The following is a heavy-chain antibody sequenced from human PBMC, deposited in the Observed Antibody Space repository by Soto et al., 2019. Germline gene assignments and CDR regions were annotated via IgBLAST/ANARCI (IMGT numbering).Heavy chain of an antibody. Sequence: QVQLQESGPGLVKPSQTVSLTCTVSGDSITSGGHYWSWIRQHPGKGLEWIGYIYFSGDANYNPSLRGRVSLSIDMSENQFSLTLTSVTAADTAIYFCARTNYYASSGDYVGLDYWGQGILVTVSS. J-gene: IGHJ4*02. CDR2: IYFSGDA. CDR1: GDSITSGGHY. V-gene: IGHV4-31*03. D-gene: IGHD3-22*01. CDR3: ARTNYYASSGDYVGLDY.